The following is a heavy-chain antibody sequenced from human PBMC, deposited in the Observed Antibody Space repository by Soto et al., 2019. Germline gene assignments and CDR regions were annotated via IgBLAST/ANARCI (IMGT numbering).Heavy chain of an antibody. V-gene: IGHV6-1*01. CDR2: TYYRSKWYT. J-gene: IGHJ6*02. CDR1: GGKVSSNSAT. D-gene: IGHD2-2*01. Sequence: LTCAISGGKVSSNSATSNWNKQSPSRGLEWLGRTYYRSKWYTDYALSVKSRLTINPDTSKNLFSLQLNSVTPDDTAVYYCARENGAAAQAHYYYGMDVWGQGTTVTAP. CDR3: ARENGAAAQAHYYYGMDV.